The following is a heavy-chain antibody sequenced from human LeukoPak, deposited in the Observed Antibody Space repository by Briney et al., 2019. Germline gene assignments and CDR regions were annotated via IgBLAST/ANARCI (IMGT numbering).Heavy chain of an antibody. J-gene: IGHJ6*03. V-gene: IGHV4-39*01. CDR2: IYYSGTT. Sequence: SETLSLTCTVSGGSISSSNYYWGWIRLPPGKGLEWIGTIYYSGTTYYNPSLESRVTISEDTSKNQFSLTLRSVTAADTAVYYCARQISDYYYYYMDVWGKGTTVTVSS. CDR3: ARQISDYYYYYMDV. CDR1: GGSISSSNYY. D-gene: IGHD3-10*01.